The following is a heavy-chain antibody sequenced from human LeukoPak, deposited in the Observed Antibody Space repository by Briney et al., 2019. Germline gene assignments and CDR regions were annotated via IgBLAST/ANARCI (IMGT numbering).Heavy chain of an antibody. CDR3: AKVPYSDYGSGRPPFMDV. CDR2: ISDSGGST. J-gene: IGHJ6*02. D-gene: IGHD3-10*01. V-gene: IGHV3-23*01. CDR1: GFTFSNYA. Sequence: GGSLRLSCAASGFTFSNYAMSWVRQAPGKGLGWVSTISDSGGSTYYADSVKGRFTISRDNYKNTLHLQMDSLRAEDAAIYYCAKVPYSDYGSGRPPFMDVWGQGTTVAVSS.